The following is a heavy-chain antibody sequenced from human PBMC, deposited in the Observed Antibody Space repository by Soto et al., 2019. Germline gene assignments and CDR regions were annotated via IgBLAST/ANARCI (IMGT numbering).Heavy chain of an antibody. J-gene: IGHJ5*02. V-gene: IGHV4-59*11. CDR2: IHYTGSP. D-gene: IGHD3-16*01. Sequence: QVRLQESGPGLVKPSETLSLTCTVSGDSISSHYWSCFRQPPGKGLESIGYIHYTGSPYYNPSFKSRVTISVDTSKKHFSLKLSSVTAADTAVYYCARGSGGVTPEWFDPWGQGALVTVSS. CDR1: GDSISSHY. CDR3: ARGSGGVTPEWFDP.